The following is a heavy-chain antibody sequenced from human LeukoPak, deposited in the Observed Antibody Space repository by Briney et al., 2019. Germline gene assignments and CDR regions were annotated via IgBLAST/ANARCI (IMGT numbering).Heavy chain of an antibody. J-gene: IGHJ4*02. CDR2: VFYTGST. V-gene: IGHV4-39*07. Sequence: SETLSLTCIVSGASIRNYNNYWGWIRQPPGKGLEWIGSVFYTGSTYYNPSLKSRVTISVDTSKNHFSLNLSSVTAADTAVYYCARVGPYYDLLSGSLDYWGQGTLVTVSS. D-gene: IGHD3-3*01. CDR1: GASIRNYNNY. CDR3: ARVGPYYDLLSGSLDY.